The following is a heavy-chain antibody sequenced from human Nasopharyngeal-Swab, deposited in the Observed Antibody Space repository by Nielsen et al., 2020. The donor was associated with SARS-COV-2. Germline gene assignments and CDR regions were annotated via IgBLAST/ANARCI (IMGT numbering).Heavy chain of an antibody. CDR2: IIPIFGTA. CDR3: ARGPADCSGGSCYASHMDV. J-gene: IGHJ6*03. V-gene: IGHV1-69*13. Sequence: SVKVSCKASGGTFSSYAISWVRQAPGQGLEWMGGIIPIFGTANYAQKFQGRVTITADESTSTAYMELSSLRSEDTAVYYCARGPADCSGGSCYASHMDVWGKGTTVTVSS. CDR1: GGTFSSYA. D-gene: IGHD2-15*01.